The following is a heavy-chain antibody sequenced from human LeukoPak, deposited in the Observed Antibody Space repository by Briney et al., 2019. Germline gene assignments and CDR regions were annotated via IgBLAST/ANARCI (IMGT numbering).Heavy chain of an antibody. CDR3: ARDLRGDYSLDY. CDR1: GFTFSDSY. D-gene: IGHD2-21*02. Sequence: PGGSLRLSCAASGFTFSDSYMSWIRQAPGKGLEWVSYVSSSGSPTYYADSVKGRFTISRDNAKNSLFLQMNSLRAEDTAVYYCARDLRGDYSLDYWGQGTLVTVSS. V-gene: IGHV3-11*01. J-gene: IGHJ4*02. CDR2: VSSSGSPT.